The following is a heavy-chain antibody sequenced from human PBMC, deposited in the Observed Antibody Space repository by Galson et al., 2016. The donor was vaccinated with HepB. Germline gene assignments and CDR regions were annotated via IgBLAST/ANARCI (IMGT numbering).Heavy chain of an antibody. CDR3: ARRTYGAPFDI. V-gene: IGHV5-51*01. D-gene: IGHD4/OR15-4a*01. CDR2: IYPGAPQT. J-gene: IGHJ3*02. CDR1: GYTFTIYW. Sequence: QSGAEVKKPGESLKISCKGSGYTFTIYWIAWVRQMPGKGLEWMGIIYPGAPQTIYSPSFQGQVTISVDKSISTAYLQWSSLKASDTAMYYCARRTYGAPFDIWGQGTMVTVSS.